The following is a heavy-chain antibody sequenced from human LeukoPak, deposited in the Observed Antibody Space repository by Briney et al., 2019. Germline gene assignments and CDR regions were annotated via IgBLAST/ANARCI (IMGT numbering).Heavy chain of an antibody. CDR3: AKPIVGATVENFQH. CDR2: ISGSGGST. Sequence: PGASLRLSCAASGFTFSSYAMSWVRQAPGKGLEWVSAISGSGGSTYYADSVKRRFTISRDNSKNTLYLQMNSLRAEDTAVYYCAKPIVGATVENFQHWGQGTLVTVSS. J-gene: IGHJ1*01. V-gene: IGHV3-23*01. CDR1: GFTFSSYA. D-gene: IGHD1-26*01.